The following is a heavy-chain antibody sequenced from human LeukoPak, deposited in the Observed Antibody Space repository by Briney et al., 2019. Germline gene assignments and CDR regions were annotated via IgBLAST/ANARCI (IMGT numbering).Heavy chain of an antibody. CDR2: IWYDGSNK. D-gene: IGHD3-10*01. CDR3: AREVYFYGDSAMEGGFDI. CDR1: GFTFSSYG. J-gene: IGHJ3*02. V-gene: IGHV3-33*01. Sequence: AGGSLRLSCAASGFTFSSYGMHWVRQAPGKGLEWVVIIWYDGSNKYYADSVKGRFTISRDNSKNSLHLQMNSLRDEDTAVYYCAREVYFYGDSAMEGGFDIWGQGTMVTVSS.